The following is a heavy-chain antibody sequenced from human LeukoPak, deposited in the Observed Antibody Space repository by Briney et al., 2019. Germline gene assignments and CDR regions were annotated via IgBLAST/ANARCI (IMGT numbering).Heavy chain of an antibody. CDR3: ARAGTALLWFGELIDY. D-gene: IGHD3-10*01. J-gene: IGHJ4*02. CDR2: INHSGST. Sequence: SETLSLTCAVYGGSFSGYYWSWIRQPPGKGLEWIGEINHSGSTNYNPSLKSRVTISVDTSKNQFSLKLSSVTAADTAVYYCARAGTALLWFGELIDYWGQGTLVTVSS. V-gene: IGHV4-34*01. CDR1: GGSFSGYY.